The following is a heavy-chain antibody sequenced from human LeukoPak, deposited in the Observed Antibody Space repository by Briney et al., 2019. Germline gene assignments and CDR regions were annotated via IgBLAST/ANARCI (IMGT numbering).Heavy chain of an antibody. Sequence: GGSLRLSCAASGFTFSSYGMHWVRQAPGKGLEWVAVIWYDGSNKYYADSVKGRFTISRDNSKNTLYLQMHSLRVEDTAVYYCAKSPVTSGTYYYGMDVWGQGTTVTVSS. D-gene: IGHD4-17*01. CDR3: AKSPVTSGTYYYGMDV. V-gene: IGHV3-33*06. CDR1: GFTFSSYG. CDR2: IWYDGSNK. J-gene: IGHJ6*02.